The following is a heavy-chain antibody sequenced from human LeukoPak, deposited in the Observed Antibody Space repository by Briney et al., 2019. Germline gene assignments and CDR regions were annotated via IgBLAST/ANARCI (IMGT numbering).Heavy chain of an antibody. D-gene: IGHD6-13*01. J-gene: IGHJ3*02. CDR1: GFTFDDYA. CDR3: AKGVAAAVPGAFDI. V-gene: IGHV3-9*01. Sequence: GGSLRLSCAASGFTFDDYAMHWVRQAPGKGLEWVSGISWNSGSIGYADSVKGRFTISRDNAKNSLYLQMNSLRAEDTALYYCAKGVAAAVPGAFDIWGQGTMVTVSS. CDR2: ISWNSGSI.